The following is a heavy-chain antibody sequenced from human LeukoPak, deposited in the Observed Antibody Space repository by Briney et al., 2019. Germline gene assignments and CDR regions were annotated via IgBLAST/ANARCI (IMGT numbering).Heavy chain of an antibody. CDR2: ISSSGSTI. CDR3: ARADCSSTSCYDYYYYYMDV. CDR1: GFTFSSYE. J-gene: IGHJ6*03. V-gene: IGHV3-48*03. D-gene: IGHD2-2*01. Sequence: GGSLRLSCAASGFTFSSYEMNWVRQAPGKGLEWVSYISSSGSTIYYADSVKGRFTISRDNAKNSLYLQMNSLRAEDTAVYYCARADCSSTSCYDYYYYYMDVWGKGTTVTVSS.